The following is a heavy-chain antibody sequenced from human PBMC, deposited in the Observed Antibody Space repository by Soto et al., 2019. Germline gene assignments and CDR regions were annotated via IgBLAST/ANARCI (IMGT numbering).Heavy chain of an antibody. V-gene: IGHV1-69*06. CDR1: GGTFSSYA. CDR3: ARYYYGSGSPSGGFDP. Sequence: QVQLVQSGAEVKKPGSSVKVSCKASGGTFSSYAISWVRQAPGQGLEWMGGIIPIFGTANYAQKFQGRVTITADKSTSTADMELSSLRSEDTAVYYCARYYYGSGSPSGGFDPWGQGTLVTVSS. CDR2: IIPIFGTA. J-gene: IGHJ5*02. D-gene: IGHD3-10*01.